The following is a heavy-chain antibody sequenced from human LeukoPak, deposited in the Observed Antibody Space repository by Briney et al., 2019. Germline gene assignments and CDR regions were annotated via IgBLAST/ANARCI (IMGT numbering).Heavy chain of an antibody. CDR1: GFTFSNYA. CDR3: AKDRSGATWDDAFDI. CDR2: ITGSGDRT. D-gene: IGHD1-26*01. J-gene: IGHJ3*02. V-gene: IGHV3-23*01. Sequence: GGSLRLSCAASGFTFSNYAMSWVRQAPGKGLEWVSAITGSGDRTYYADSVKGRFTISRDNSKNTLYLRMNSLRDEDTAVYYCAKDRSGATWDDAFDIWGQGTMVTVSS.